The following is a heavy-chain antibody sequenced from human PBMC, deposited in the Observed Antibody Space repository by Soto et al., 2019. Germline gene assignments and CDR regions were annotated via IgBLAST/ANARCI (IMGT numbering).Heavy chain of an antibody. CDR3: TRDCPVAGLLFDY. CDR1: GFTFGDYA. J-gene: IGHJ4*02. D-gene: IGHD6-19*01. CDR2: IRSKAYGGTT. V-gene: IGHV3-49*03. Sequence: GGSLRLSCTASGFTFGDYAMSWFRQAPGKGLEWVGFIRSKAYGGTTEYAASVKGRFTISRDDSKSIAYLQMNSLKTEDTAVYYCTRDCPVAGLLFDYWGQGTLVTVSS.